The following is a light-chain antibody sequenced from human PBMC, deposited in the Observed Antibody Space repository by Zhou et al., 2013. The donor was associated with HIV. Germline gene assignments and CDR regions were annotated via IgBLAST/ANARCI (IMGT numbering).Light chain of an antibody. J-gene: IGLJ1*01. V-gene: IGLV2-8*01. CDR3: SSYAGNHNYV. CDR1: SSDFDSVYNY. Sequence: QSALTQPPSASGSPGQSVTISCTGTSSDFDSVYNYVSWYQQHPGKAPKLMIYEVNKRPSGVPDRFSGSKSDNTASLTVSGLQAEDEADYYCSSYAGNHNYVFGTGTKVTVL. CDR2: EVN.